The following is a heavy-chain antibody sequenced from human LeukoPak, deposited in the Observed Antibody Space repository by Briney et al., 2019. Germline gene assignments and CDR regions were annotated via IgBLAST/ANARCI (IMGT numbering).Heavy chain of an antibody. D-gene: IGHD3-10*01. Sequence: SETLSLTCTVSGGSISSSSYYWGWIRQPPGKGLEWIGSIYYSGSTYYNPSLKSRVTISVDRSKNQFSLKLSSVTAADTAVYYCARAVAMVRGVIPPLFDYWGQGTLVTVSS. V-gene: IGHV4-39*07. CDR2: IYYSGST. J-gene: IGHJ4*02. CDR1: GGSISSSSYY. CDR3: ARAVAMVRGVIPPLFDY.